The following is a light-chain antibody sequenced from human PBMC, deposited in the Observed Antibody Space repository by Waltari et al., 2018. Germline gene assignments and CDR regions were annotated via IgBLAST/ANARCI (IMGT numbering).Light chain of an antibody. CDR1: SSDVGGYNY. J-gene: IGLJ1*01. V-gene: IGLV2-14*01. CDR3: SSYTSSSPYV. Sequence: QSALTQPASVSGSPGQSITISCTGTSSDVGGYNYVSWYQQHPGKAPQRMIYEVSNRPSGVSNRFSGSKSGNTASLTISGLQAEDEADYYCSSYTSSSPYVFGTGTKVTVL. CDR2: EVS.